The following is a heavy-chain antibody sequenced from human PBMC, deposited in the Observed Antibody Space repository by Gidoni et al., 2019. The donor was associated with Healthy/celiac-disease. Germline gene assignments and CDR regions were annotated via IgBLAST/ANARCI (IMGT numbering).Heavy chain of an antibody. CDR1: GGSFSGYY. D-gene: IGHD3-22*01. Sequence: QVQLQQWGAGLLKPSETLSLTCAVDGGSFSGYYWTWIRQPPGKGLQWLGEINHSGSTNYNPSLKSRVTISVDTSKNQFSLKLNSVTAADTAVYYCANTPPPGSSGYGSHVHWGQGTLVTVSS. J-gene: IGHJ4*02. CDR3: ANTPPPGSSGYGSHVH. V-gene: IGHV4-34*01. CDR2: INHSGST.